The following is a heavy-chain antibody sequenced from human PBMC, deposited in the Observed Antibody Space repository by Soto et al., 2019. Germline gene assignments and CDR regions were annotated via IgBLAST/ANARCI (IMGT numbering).Heavy chain of an antibody. V-gene: IGHV3-23*01. Sequence: RLSCAASGFTFSAYAMTWVRKTSGKGLEWVSAISGSAGSTYYANSVKGRFTISRDNSKNTLYLQMTNLRVDDSAVYFCAKNRGSGWYGQATWLDPWGQGTLVTVSS. J-gene: IGHJ5*02. CDR3: AKNRGSGWYGQATWLDP. CDR1: GFTFSAYA. D-gene: IGHD6-19*01. CDR2: ISGSAGST.